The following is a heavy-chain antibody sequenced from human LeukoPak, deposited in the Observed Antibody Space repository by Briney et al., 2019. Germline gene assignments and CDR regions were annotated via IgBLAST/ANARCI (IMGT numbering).Heavy chain of an antibody. Sequence: SETLSLTCTVSGGSVSSGSYYWSWIRQPPGKGLEWIGYIYYSGSTNYNPSLKSQVTISVDTSKNQFSLKLSSVTAADTAVYCCARRGKMTGYFSDYWGQGTLVTVSS. CDR2: IYYSGST. D-gene: IGHD3-9*01. CDR1: GGSVSSGSYY. CDR3: ARRGKMTGYFSDY. V-gene: IGHV4-61*01. J-gene: IGHJ4*02.